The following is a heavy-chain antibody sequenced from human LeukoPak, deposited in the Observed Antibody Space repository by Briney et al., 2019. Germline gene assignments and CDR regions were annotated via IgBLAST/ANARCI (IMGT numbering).Heavy chain of an antibody. CDR2: INHSGST. V-gene: IGHV4-34*01. CDR1: GGSFSGYY. Sequence: SETLSLTXAVYGGSFSGYYWSWIRQPPGKGMEWIGEINHSGSTNYNPSLKSRVTISVDTSKNQFSLKLSSVTAPDTAVYYCARGEFTYYYDSSGPAGYWGQGTLVTVSS. CDR3: ARGEFTYYYDSSGPAGY. D-gene: IGHD3-22*01. J-gene: IGHJ4*02.